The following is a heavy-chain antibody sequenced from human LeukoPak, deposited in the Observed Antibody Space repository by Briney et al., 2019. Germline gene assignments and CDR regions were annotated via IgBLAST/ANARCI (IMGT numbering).Heavy chain of an antibody. J-gene: IGHJ4*02. CDR2: IIPIFGTA. Sequence: SVKVSCKASGGTFSSYAISWVRQAPGQGLEWMGGIIPIFGTANYAQKFQGRVTITADESTSTAYMELSSLRSEDTAVYYCASPMAWELPGALDYWGQGTLVTVSS. V-gene: IGHV1-69*13. CDR1: GGTFSSYA. CDR3: ASPMAWELPGALDY. D-gene: IGHD1-26*01.